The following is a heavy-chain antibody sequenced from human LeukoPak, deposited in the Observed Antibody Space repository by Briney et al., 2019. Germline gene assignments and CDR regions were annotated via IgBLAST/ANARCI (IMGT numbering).Heavy chain of an antibody. CDR3: ARGPLGYCSSSGCYFDP. D-gene: IGHD2-2*01. CDR1: GFTFWSYW. V-gene: IGHV3-7*01. Sequence: GGSLRLSCAASGFTFWSYWMSWVRQAPGKGLEWVANIKQDGSEKYYVDSVKGRFTISRDNADNSLYLQMNSLRVEDTAVYYCARGPLGYCSSSGCYFDPWGQGTLVTVSS. CDR2: IKQDGSEK. J-gene: IGHJ5*02.